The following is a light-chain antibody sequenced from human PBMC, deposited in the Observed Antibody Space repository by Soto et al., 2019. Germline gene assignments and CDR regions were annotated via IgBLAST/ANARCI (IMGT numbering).Light chain of an antibody. J-gene: IGLJ1*01. CDR3: SSYPTSSTYV. V-gene: IGLV2-14*01. CDR1: SRDVGGYNY. CDR2: DVS. Sequence: QSALTQPASVSGSPRQSIAISCTGTSRDVGGYNYVSWYQQHPGKAPKLMIYDVSNRPSGGSNRFSGSKSCNTASLTISGLQAEDEADYYCSSYPTSSTYVFGNGTKVTVL.